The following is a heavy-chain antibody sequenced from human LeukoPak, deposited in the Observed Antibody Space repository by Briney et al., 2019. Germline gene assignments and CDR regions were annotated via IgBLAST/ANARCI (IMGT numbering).Heavy chain of an antibody. D-gene: IGHD3-22*01. CDR2: ISSSGNTI. CDR3: ARDAPHYYDTTSYPR. Sequence: GRSLRLSCAASGFTFSTYWMTWVRQAPGKGLEWVSYISSSGNTINYADSVKGRFTISRDNAKNSLYLQMNSLRAEDTAVYYCARDAPHYYDTTSYPRWGQGTLVTVSS. V-gene: IGHV3-48*03. CDR1: GFTFSTYW. J-gene: IGHJ4*02.